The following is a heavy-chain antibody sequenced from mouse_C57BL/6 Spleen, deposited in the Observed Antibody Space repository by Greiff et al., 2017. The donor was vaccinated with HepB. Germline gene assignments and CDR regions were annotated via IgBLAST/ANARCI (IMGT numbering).Heavy chain of an antibody. V-gene: IGHV5-9-1*02. CDR1: GFTFSSYA. CDR2: ISSGGDYI. J-gene: IGHJ2*01. Sequence: EVKVVESGEGLVKPGGSLKLSCAASGFTFSSYAMSWVRQTPEKRLEWVAYISSGGDYIYYADTVKGRFTISRDNARNTLYLQMSSLKSEDTAMYYCTRDHPDENYFDYWGQGTTLTVSS. CDR3: TRDHPDENYFDY.